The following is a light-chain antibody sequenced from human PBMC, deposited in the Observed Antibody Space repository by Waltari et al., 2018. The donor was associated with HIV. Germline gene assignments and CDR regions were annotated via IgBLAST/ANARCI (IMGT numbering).Light chain of an antibody. CDR2: AYT. J-gene: IGLJ2*01. CDR3: SSYTTRTSVT. V-gene: IGLV2-14*03. Sequence: QSALTQPASVSGSPGQSITISCTGPPGALGGYNFFSCYQQHPGKAPKLLIFAYTSRPAGVSGRFSGSKSDNSASLFIAGLQSEDEAHYYCSSYTTRTSVTFGGGTKVTVL. CDR1: PGALGGYNF.